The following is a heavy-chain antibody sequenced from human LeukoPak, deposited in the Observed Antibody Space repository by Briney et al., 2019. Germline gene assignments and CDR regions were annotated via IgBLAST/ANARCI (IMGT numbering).Heavy chain of an antibody. D-gene: IGHD3-3*01. Sequence: PSETLSLTCTVSGGSIISSIYYWAWIRQPTGKGRESIGLTYDSGTTYYNPSLRSRVTISVDTSKNQFSLKLSSVTAADTAVYYCARAGDFWSGYSWFDPWGQGILVTVSS. CDR2: TYDSGTT. V-gene: IGHV4-39*07. J-gene: IGHJ5*02. CDR3: ARAGDFWSGYSWFDP. CDR1: GGSIISSIYY.